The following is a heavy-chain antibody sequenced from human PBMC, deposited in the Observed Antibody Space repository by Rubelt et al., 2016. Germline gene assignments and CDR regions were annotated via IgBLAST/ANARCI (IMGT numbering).Heavy chain of an antibody. V-gene: IGHV1-69*04. CDR3: ARGVEYYYGSGTNWFDP. J-gene: IGHJ5*02. CDR2: IIPILGIA. CDR1: GGTFSSYA. D-gene: IGHD3-10*01. Sequence: QVQLVQSGAEVKKPGSSVKVSCKASGGTFSSYAISWVRQAPGQGLEWMGRIIPILGIANDAQKFQGRVTITADKTTSTAYMELSSLRSEDTAVYYCARGVEYYYGSGTNWFDPWGQGTLVTVSS.